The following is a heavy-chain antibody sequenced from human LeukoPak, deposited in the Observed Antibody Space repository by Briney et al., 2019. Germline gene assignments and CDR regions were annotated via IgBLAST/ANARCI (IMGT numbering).Heavy chain of an antibody. V-gene: IGHV3-23*01. Sequence: GGSLRLSCAASAFTFGSYAMSWVRQAPGKGPEWVSAISGTGRSTYYADSVKGRFTISRDNSENMVYLQMNSLRAEDTAMYYCAKHFDMVVVPSPIHRLDPWGQGTLVTVSS. D-gene: IGHD2-2*02. J-gene: IGHJ5*02. CDR3: AKHFDMVVVPSPIHRLDP. CDR1: AFTFGSYA. CDR2: ISGTGRST.